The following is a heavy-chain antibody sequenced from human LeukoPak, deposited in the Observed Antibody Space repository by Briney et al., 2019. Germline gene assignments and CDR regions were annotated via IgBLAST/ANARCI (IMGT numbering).Heavy chain of an antibody. CDR1: GSTISSYY. Sequence: SETLSLTCTVTGSTISSYYWSWIRQPAGKGLESIGRIYISGSTNYNPSLKSRVTMSVDTSKNQFSLNLNSVTAADTAVYYCARDYGVNSGGEVFDYWGQGTLVTVSS. J-gene: IGHJ4*02. CDR2: IYISGST. V-gene: IGHV4-4*07. D-gene: IGHD4-23*01. CDR3: ARDYGVNSGGEVFDY.